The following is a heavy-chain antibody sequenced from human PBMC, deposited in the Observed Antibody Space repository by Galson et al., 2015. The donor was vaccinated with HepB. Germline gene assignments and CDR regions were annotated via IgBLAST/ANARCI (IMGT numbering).Heavy chain of an antibody. CDR1: GYSFTSYW. J-gene: IGHJ6*02. CDR2: IDPSDSYT. Sequence: QSGAEVKKPGESLRISCKGSGYSFTSYWISWVRQMPGKGLEWMGRIDPSDSYTNYSPSFQGHVTISADKSISTAYLQWSSLKASDTAMYYCARHYSTFMITFGGGDYYYGMDVWGQGTTVTVSS. V-gene: IGHV5-10-1*01. D-gene: IGHD3-16*01. CDR3: ARHYSTFMITFGGGDYYYGMDV.